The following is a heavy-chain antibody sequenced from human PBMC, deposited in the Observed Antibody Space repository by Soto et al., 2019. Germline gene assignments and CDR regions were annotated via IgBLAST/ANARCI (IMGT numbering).Heavy chain of an antibody. V-gene: IGHV3-7*01. Sequence: EVQLVESGGGLVQPGGSLRLSCAASGFTFGSYWMSWVRQAPGKGLEWVANINPGGRQKNYVDSVKGRFSISRDDAEKSHHLQMNSLRVEDTAVYYSAKYGSGSYGAYALDIWGQGTMVTVSS. CDR3: AKYGSGSYGAYALDI. D-gene: IGHD3-10*01. CDR2: INPGGRQK. J-gene: IGHJ3*02. CDR1: GFTFGSYW.